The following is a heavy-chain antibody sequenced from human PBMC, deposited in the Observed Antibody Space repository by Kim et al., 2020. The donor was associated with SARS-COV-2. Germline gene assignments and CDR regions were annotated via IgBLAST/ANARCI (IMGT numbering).Heavy chain of an antibody. CDR1: GFSFSSYK. Sequence: GGSLRLSCAASGFSFSSYKMNWVRQAPGKGLEWVSVISSNSASIYYADSVKGRFTISRDNTKNSLYLQMNSLRVEDTAVYCCTTQLFSVAENYWGQGTLLTVSS. J-gene: IGHJ4*02. CDR3: TTQLFSVAENY. D-gene: IGHD6-19*01. CDR2: ISSNSASI. V-gene: IGHV3-21*01.